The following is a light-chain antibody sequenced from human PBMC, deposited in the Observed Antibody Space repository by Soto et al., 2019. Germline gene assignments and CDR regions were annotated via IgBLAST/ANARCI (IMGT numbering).Light chain of an antibody. Sequence: DIQMTQSPSTLSASVGDRVTITCRASQTINSFLAWYQQTPGKAPKLLIYDASSLQSGVPSRFSGGGSGTEVTLPISSLQPDDFATFHCQQYYRYPWTFGQGTKVEIK. CDR1: QTINSF. CDR2: DAS. CDR3: QQYYRYPWT. V-gene: IGKV1-5*01. J-gene: IGKJ1*01.